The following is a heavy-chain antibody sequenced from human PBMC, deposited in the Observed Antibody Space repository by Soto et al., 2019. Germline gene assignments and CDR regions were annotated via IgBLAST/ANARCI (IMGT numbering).Heavy chain of an antibody. J-gene: IGHJ4*02. CDR3: AHSAEAEPLSGYKWSVLHYFDY. V-gene: IGHV2-5*02. D-gene: IGHD1-1*01. Sequence: GSGPTLVNPTQTLTLTCTFSGFSLSTSGVGVGWIRQPPGKALEWLALIYWDDDKRYSPSLKSRLTITKDTSKNQVVLTMTNMDPVDTATYYCAHSAEAEPLSGYKWSVLHYFDYWGQGTLVTVSS. CDR1: GFSLSTSGVG. CDR2: IYWDDDK.